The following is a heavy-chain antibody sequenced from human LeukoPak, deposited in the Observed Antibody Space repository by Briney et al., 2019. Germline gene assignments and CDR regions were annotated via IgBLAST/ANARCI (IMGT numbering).Heavy chain of an antibody. Sequence: GGSLRLSCAASGFTFSSYSMNWVRQAPGKGLEWVSSISSSSSYIYYADSVKGRFTISRDNAKNSQYLQMNSLRAEDTAVYYCAREYRSNAFDYWGQGTLVTVSS. D-gene: IGHD6-19*01. CDR3: AREYRSNAFDY. V-gene: IGHV3-21*01. CDR1: GFTFSSYS. J-gene: IGHJ4*02. CDR2: ISSSSSYI.